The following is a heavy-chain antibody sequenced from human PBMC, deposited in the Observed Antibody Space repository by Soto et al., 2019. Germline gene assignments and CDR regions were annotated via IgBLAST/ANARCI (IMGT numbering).Heavy chain of an antibody. CDR3: ARLYCSSVSCYNDY. V-gene: IGHV4-38-2*01. CDR1: GFPVSYGYY. CDR2: IYQSGKT. Sequence: PSETLSLTCGVSGFPVSYGYYWGWIRQPPGKGLEWLGSIYQSGKTYYNPSLKSRLTLSMDTSKNEFSVRLRSVTAADTAVYFCARLYCSSVSCYNDYWGPGVQVNVSS. D-gene: IGHD2-2*01. J-gene: IGHJ4*02.